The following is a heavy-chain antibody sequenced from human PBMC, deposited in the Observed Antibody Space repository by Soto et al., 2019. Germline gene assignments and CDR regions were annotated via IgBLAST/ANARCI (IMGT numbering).Heavy chain of an antibody. J-gene: IGHJ5*02. Sequence: QVQLPESGPGLVKPSQTLSLTCTVSGGSLTTDDYYWCWIRQHPGKGLGWIGYLSHSGSTFYNPSLRSRINMSVDTCHNQYSLKLTPVTAADTAVYYCARENLLYWGRGCYSSPSGSWGQGTLVMVSS. CDR2: LSHSGST. CDR3: ARENLLYWGRGCYSSPSGS. CDR1: GGSLTTDDYY. D-gene: IGHD2-21*02. V-gene: IGHV4-31*03.